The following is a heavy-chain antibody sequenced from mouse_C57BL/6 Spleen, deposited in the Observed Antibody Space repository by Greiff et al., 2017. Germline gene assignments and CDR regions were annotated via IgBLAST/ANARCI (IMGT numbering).Heavy chain of an antibody. D-gene: IGHD1-1*01. CDR1: GYTFTSYW. CDR3: ARSDGSSLYYYAMDY. J-gene: IGHJ4*01. Sequence: QVQLKQPGAELVMPGASVKLSCKASGYTFTSYWMHWVKQRPGQGLEWIGEIDPSDSYTNYNQKFKGKSTLTVDKSSSTAYMQLSSLTSEDSAVYYCARSDGSSLYYYAMDYWGQGTSVTVSS. V-gene: IGHV1-69*01. CDR2: IDPSDSYT.